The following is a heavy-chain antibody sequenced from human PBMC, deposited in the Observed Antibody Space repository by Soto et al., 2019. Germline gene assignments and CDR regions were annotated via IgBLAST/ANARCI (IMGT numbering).Heavy chain of an antibody. CDR2: VYWDDDK. CDR1: GFSLSTSGVG. V-gene: IGHV2-5*02. J-gene: IGHJ4*02. CDR3: AHRRHSGGWYYFDY. Sequence: QITLKESGPTLVKPTQTLTLTCTFSGFSLSTSGVGVGWIGQLRGKALEWLALVYWDDDKRYSPSLKSRLTITKVTSKNQVVLTMTNMDPADTATYYCAHRRHSGGWYYFDYWGQGTLVTVSS. D-gene: IGHD6-19*01.